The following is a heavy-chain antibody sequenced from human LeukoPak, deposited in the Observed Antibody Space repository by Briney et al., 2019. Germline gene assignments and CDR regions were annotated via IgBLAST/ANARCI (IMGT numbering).Heavy chain of an antibody. Sequence: ASVKVSCKASGYTFTSYGISWVRQAPGQGLEWMGWISAYNGNTNYAQKLQGRVTMTTDTSTSTAYMELRSLRSDDTAVYYCARVLIGGKNLQLWFIRLHYFDYWGQGTLVTVSS. CDR3: ARVLIGGKNLQLWFIRLHYFDY. CDR1: GYTFTSYG. J-gene: IGHJ4*02. V-gene: IGHV1-18*01. CDR2: ISAYNGNT. D-gene: IGHD5-18*01.